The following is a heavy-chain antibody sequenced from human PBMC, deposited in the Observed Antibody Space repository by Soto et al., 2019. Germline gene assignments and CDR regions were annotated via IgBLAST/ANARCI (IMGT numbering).Heavy chain of an antibody. CDR2: IIPIFGTA. CDR3: ASTLGGGVVVTSALYRMDG. Sequence: SLKVSFRSSGGAFRSYAISWVRQAPGQGLEWMGGIIPIFGTANYAQKFQGRVTITADESTSTAYMELSRLRSEDTAVYYCASTLGGGVVVTSALYRMDGWGQGTTVTVSS. CDR1: GGAFRSYA. J-gene: IGHJ6*02. D-gene: IGHD2-2*01. V-gene: IGHV1-69*13.